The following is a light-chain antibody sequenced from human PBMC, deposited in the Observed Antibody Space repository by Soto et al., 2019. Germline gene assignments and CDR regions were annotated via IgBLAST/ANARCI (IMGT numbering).Light chain of an antibody. CDR1: QSVSSNY. J-gene: IGKJ2*01. CDR3: QQYGSSPAT. Sequence: EIVVTQSPGTLSLSPGEGAALSCRASQSVSSNYLAWYQQRPGQAPRLLIYAASNRAAGIPDRFSGSGSGTDFTLTISRLEPEDFAVYCCQQYGSSPATFGQGTKLEIK. V-gene: IGKV3-20*01. CDR2: AAS.